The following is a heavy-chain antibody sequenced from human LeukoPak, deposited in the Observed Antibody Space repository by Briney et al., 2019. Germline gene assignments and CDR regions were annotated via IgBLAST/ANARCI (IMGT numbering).Heavy chain of an antibody. CDR2: IYYSGST. D-gene: IGHD6-13*01. CDR3: ARTGYSSSYYKFRFDY. CDR1: GGSISDNIYY. Sequence: SETLSLTCSVSGGSISDNIYYWGWIRQPPGKGLEWIGNIYYSGSTYYNPSLKSRVIISVDTSKNQFSLKMSSVTAADTAVYYCARTGYSSSYYKFRFDYWGQGTLVTVSS. V-gene: IGHV4-39*07. J-gene: IGHJ4*02.